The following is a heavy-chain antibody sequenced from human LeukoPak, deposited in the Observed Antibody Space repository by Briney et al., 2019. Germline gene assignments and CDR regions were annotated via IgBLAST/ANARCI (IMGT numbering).Heavy chain of an antibody. CDR2: IYHSGNT. V-gene: IGHV4-38-2*02. Sequence: PSETLSLTCTVSGYSISTSYYWGWIRQPPGKGLEWIGSIYHSGNTYYNPSLKSRVTISVDTSKNQFSLKLSSVTAADTAVYYCARGYGTTDFDSWGQGTLVTVSS. D-gene: IGHD5-12*01. CDR1: GYSISTSYY. J-gene: IGHJ4*02. CDR3: ARGYGTTDFDS.